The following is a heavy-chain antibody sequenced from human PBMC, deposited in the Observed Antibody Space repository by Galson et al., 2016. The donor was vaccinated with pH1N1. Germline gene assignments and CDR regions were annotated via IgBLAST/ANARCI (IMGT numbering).Heavy chain of an antibody. CDR3: ARARPYEFWGGYFDS. CDR2: SFYSGTT. CDR1: GGSVSSGHYY. D-gene: IGHD3-3*01. Sequence: SETLSLTCNVSGGSVSSGHYYWSWIRQFPGKGLEWIGYSFYSGTTKYNPSLENRVVISLDTSKNQCTLKLTSVSAADTAVYYCARARPYEFWGGYFDSWGQGILVTVSS. J-gene: IGHJ4*02. V-gene: IGHV4-61*01.